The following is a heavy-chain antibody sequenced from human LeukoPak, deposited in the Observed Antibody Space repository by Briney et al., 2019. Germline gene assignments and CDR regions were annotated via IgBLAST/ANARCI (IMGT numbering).Heavy chain of an antibody. D-gene: IGHD2-15*01. J-gene: IGHJ4*02. CDR3: ARSARVEPGTGYYFDS. CDR1: GGSINGYF. Sequence: SETLSLTCTVSGGSINGYFWSWMRQPAGKGLEWIGRILTNGNTDYNPSLNSRVTMSMDTSRNQFSLKLRSVSAADTAVYYCARSARVEPGTGYYFDSWGRGTLVAVSS. CDR2: ILTNGNT. V-gene: IGHV4-4*07.